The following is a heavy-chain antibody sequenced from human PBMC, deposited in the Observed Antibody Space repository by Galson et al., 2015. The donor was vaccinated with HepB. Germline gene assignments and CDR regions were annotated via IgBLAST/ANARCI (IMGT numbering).Heavy chain of an antibody. Sequence: SLRLSCAISGFTFKTFSMTWVRQAPGKGLEWVARIKEDGGETYHVDSVRGRFIISRDKAKNSLYLQMNDLRVEDTAVYFCAKSGSLAMFEVPIIPLQDWGQGTRVTVPS. D-gene: IGHD3-3*01. V-gene: IGHV3-7*03. CDR1: GFTFKTFS. CDR2: IKEDGGET. CDR3: AKSGSLAMFEVPIIPLQD. J-gene: IGHJ1*01.